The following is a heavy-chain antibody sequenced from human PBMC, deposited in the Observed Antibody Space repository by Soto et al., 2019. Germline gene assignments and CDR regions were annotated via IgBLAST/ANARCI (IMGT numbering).Heavy chain of an antibody. Sequence: PGGSLRLSCAASGFTFSSYAMSWVRQAPGKGLEWVSAISGSGGSTYYADSVKGRFTISRDNSKNTLYLQMNSLRAEDTAVYYCAKEPDPSTVTTRYYFDYWGQGTLVTVSS. V-gene: IGHV3-23*01. CDR2: ISGSGGST. J-gene: IGHJ4*02. D-gene: IGHD4-17*01. CDR1: GFTFSSYA. CDR3: AKEPDPSTVTTRYYFDY.